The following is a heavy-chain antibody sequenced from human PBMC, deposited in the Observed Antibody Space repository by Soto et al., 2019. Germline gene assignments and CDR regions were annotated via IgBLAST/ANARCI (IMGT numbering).Heavy chain of an antibody. V-gene: IGHV3-23*01. J-gene: IGHJ4*02. CDR1: GLTFSNYA. Sequence: EVRLLESGGGLVKPGGSLRLSCATSGLTFSNYAMSWVRQAPGGGLEWVSSMSGSSSTTYYADSARGRFTISRYRSKNTLYLQMSSLRAEDTALYYCAKNQERELPRVIDFWGQGTLVTVSS. D-gene: IGHD1-7*01. CDR3: AKNQERELPRVIDF. CDR2: MSGSSSTT.